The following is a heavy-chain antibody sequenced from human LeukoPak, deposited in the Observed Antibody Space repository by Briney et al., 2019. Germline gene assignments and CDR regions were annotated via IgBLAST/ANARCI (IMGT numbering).Heavy chain of an antibody. CDR3: ARDDHCSSTSCYGVVDY. J-gene: IGHJ4*02. V-gene: IGHV1-18*01. CDR2: ISAYNGNT. CDR1: GYTFTSYG. D-gene: IGHD2-2*01. Sequence: ASVKVSCKASGYTFTSYGISWVRQAPGQGLEWMGWISAYNGNTNYAQKLQGRVTMTTDTSTSTAYMELRSLRSDDTAVYYCARDDHCSSTSCYGVVDYWGQGTLVTVPS.